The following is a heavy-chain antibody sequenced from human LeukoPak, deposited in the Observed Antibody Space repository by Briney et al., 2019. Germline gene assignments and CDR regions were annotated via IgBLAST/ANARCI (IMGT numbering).Heavy chain of an antibody. CDR1: GVSITGYF. V-gene: IGHV4-59*01. CDR3: ARGWGEQPL. J-gene: IGHJ4*02. D-gene: IGHD6-13*01. Sequence: SETLSLTCSVSGVSITGYFWSWIRQPPGKGLEWIGYISYTGNSNYNPSLNSRVTISLDASNNQFSLRLNSLTPADTAVYYCARGWGEQPLWGQGTLVTVSS. CDR2: ISYTGNS.